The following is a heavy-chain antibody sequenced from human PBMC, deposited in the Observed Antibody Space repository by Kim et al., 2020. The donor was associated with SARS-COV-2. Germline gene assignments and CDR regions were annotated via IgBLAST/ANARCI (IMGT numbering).Heavy chain of an antibody. V-gene: IGHV3-30*07. D-gene: IGHD1-1*01. Sequence: SLKGRFTTTRDNYKKTLYLQMNSLRDEDTAVYYCARAGTTGTLGIYYFDYWGQGTLVTVSS. J-gene: IGHJ4*02. CDR3: ARAGTTGTLGIYYFDY.